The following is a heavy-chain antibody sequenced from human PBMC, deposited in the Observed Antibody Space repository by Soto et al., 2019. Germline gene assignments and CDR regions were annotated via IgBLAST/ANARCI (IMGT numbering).Heavy chain of an antibody. Sequence: QVQLAESGGGVVQSGRSLRLSCAASGFTFSNYIMHWVRQAPGKGLEWVAVILDDGNNKYYADSVKGRFTISRDNSKNTLYLQMNSLRTEDTAVYYCARDDEGGSYCDLGYWGQGTLVIVSS. CDR2: ILDDGNNK. V-gene: IGHV3-30-3*01. D-gene: IGHD3-10*01. CDR3: ARDDEGGSYCDLGY. CDR1: GFTFSNYI. J-gene: IGHJ4*02.